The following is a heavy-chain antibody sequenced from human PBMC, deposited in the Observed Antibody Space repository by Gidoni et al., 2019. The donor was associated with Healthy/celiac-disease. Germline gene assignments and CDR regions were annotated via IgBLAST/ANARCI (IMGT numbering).Heavy chain of an antibody. V-gene: IGHV3-23*01. Sequence: ELQLLESGGVLVQPGVSLRLSCAASRFTFSSYAMSWVRPAPGKGLEWVSAISGRGGSTYYADSVKGRFTISRDNSKNTRYLQMNSLRAEDTAVYYCAKDIWSPYCSSTSCPDYWGQGTLVTVSS. D-gene: IGHD2-2*01. CDR1: RFTFSSYA. J-gene: IGHJ4*02. CDR3: AKDIWSPYCSSTSCPDY. CDR2: ISGRGGST.